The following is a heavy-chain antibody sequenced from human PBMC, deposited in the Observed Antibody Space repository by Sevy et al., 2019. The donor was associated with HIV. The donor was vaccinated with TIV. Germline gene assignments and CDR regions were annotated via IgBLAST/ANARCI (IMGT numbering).Heavy chain of an antibody. D-gene: IGHD2-15*01. Sequence: GGSLRLSCVGSEFTFSYYGMHWVGQAPGKGLEWVAAIWYDGSNKYYADSVKGRFTISKDNSKNTLYLQMNSLRAEDTAVYYCAKDTRDCSGGTCYSAPLYNWFDPWGQGTLVTVSS. CDR2: IWYDGSNK. V-gene: IGHV3-33*03. CDR1: EFTFSYYG. CDR3: AKDTRDCSGGTCYSAPLYNWFDP. J-gene: IGHJ5*02.